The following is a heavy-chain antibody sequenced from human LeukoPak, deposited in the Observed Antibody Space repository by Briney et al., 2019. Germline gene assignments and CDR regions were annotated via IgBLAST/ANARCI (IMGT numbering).Heavy chain of an antibody. V-gene: IGHV4-34*01. D-gene: IGHD6-13*01. CDR2: INHSGST. CDR3: ARSREYSSSWYSIYYYYYMDV. Sequence: SETLSLTCAVYGGSFSGYYWSWIRQPPGKGLEWIGEINHSGSTNYNPSLKSRVTISVDTSKNQFSLKLSSVTAADTAVYYCARSREYSSSWYSIYYYYYMDVWGKGTTVTISS. CDR1: GGSFSGYY. J-gene: IGHJ6*03.